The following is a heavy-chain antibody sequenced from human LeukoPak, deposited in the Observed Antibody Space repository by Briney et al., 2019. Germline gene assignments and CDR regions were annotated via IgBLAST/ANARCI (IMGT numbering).Heavy chain of an antibody. Sequence: SETLSLTCAVYGGSFSGYYWSWIRQPPGKGLEWIGEINHSGSTNYNPSLKSRVTISVDTSKNQFSLKLSSVTAADTAVYYCARLSHRPSGQQLARFGYYYYMDVWGKGTTVTVSS. CDR3: ARLSHRPSGQQLARFGYYYYMDV. V-gene: IGHV4-34*01. D-gene: IGHD6-13*01. J-gene: IGHJ6*03. CDR2: INHSGST. CDR1: GGSFSGYY.